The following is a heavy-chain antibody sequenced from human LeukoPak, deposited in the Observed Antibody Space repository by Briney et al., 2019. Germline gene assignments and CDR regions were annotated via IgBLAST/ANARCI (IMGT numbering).Heavy chain of an antibody. D-gene: IGHD1-14*01. CDR2: ISWNSGSI. Sequence: PGGSLRLSCAASGFTFDDYAMHWVRQAPGKGLEWVSGISWNSGSIGYADSVKGRFTISRDNAKNSLYLQMKSLRAEDTAVYYCARGKTSQNIGTQKTYNWFDPWGQGTLVTVSS. V-gene: IGHV3-9*01. CDR1: GFTFDDYA. CDR3: ARGKTSQNIGTQKTYNWFDP. J-gene: IGHJ5*02.